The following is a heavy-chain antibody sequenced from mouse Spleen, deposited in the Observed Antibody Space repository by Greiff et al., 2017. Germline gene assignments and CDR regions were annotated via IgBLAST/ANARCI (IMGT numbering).Heavy chain of an antibody. CDR3: TRALFAY. Sequence: VQLQQPGAELVRPGASVTLSCKASGYTFTDYEMHWVKQTPVHGLEWIGAIDPETGGTAYNQKFKGKAILTADKSSSTAYMELRSLTSEDSAVYYCTRALFAYWGQGTLVTVSA. J-gene: IGHJ3*01. CDR2: IDPETGGT. CDR1: GYTFTDYE. V-gene: IGHV1-15*01.